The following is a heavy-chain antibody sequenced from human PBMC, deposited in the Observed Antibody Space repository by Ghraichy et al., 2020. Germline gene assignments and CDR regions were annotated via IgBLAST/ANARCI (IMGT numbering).Heavy chain of an antibody. Sequence: GESLNISCAASGFTFNDSWMTWVRQAPGKGLEWVATIKHDGGDRYYVDSVRGRFTISRDNPKNSLYLQMNSLRAEDTAVYYCARGGGCPDCWGQGTLVTVSS. CDR3: ARGGGCPDC. CDR1: GFTFNDSW. J-gene: IGHJ4*02. D-gene: IGHD6-19*01. CDR2: IKHDGGDR. V-gene: IGHV3-7*01.